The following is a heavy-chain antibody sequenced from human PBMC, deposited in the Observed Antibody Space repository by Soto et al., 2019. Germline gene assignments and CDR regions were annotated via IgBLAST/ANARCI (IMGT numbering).Heavy chain of an antibody. CDR2: INAGNGNT. V-gene: IGHV1-3*01. Sequence: ASVKVSCKASGYTFTSYAMNWVRQAPGQRLEWMGWINAGNGNTKYSQKFQGRVTITRDTSASTAYIELSSLTSEDTAVYYFARDGSALSLGTHSPPPYYFDYWGQGTVVTVSS. CDR3: ARDGSALSLGTHSPPPYYFDY. D-gene: IGHD1-1*01. J-gene: IGHJ4*02. CDR1: GYTFTSYA.